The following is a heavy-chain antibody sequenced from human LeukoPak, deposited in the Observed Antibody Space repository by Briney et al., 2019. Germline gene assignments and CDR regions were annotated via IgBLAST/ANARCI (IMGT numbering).Heavy chain of an antibody. Sequence: GASVKVSCKASGYTFTSYGISWVRQAPGQGLEWMGWISAYNGNTNYAQKLQGRVTMTTDTSTSTAYMKLRSLRSDDTAVYYCARVFVLPLLGYCSSTSCPGAWFDPWGQGALVTVSS. V-gene: IGHV1-18*01. CDR2: ISAYNGNT. CDR1: GYTFTSYG. J-gene: IGHJ5*02. D-gene: IGHD2-2*01. CDR3: ARVFVLPLLGYCSSTSCPGAWFDP.